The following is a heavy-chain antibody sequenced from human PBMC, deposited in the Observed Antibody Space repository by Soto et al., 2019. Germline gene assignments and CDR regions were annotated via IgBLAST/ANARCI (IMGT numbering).Heavy chain of an antibody. D-gene: IGHD2-2*01. CDR3: ARDLRSTSCYQGGCGMDV. V-gene: IGHV1-18*01. Sequence: QVQLVQSGAEVKKPGASVKVSCKASGYTFTSYGISWVRQAPGQGLEWMGWISAYNGNTNYAQKLQGRVTMTTDTSTSTAYMELRSLRSDDTAVYYCARDLRSTSCYQGGCGMDVWGQGTTVTVSS. CDR2: ISAYNGNT. J-gene: IGHJ6*02. CDR1: GYTFTSYG.